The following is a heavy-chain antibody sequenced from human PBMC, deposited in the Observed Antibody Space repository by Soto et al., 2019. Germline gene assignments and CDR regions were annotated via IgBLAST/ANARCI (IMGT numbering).Heavy chain of an antibody. CDR1: GGSISSSSYY. CDR3: ARRTSGVMESIDY. Sequence: PSETLSLTCTVSGGSISSSSYYWGWIRQPPGKGLEWIGSIYYSGSTYYNPSLKSRVTISVDTSKNQFSLKLSSVTAADTAVYYCARRTSGVMESIDYWGQGTLVTVSS. V-gene: IGHV4-39*01. CDR2: IYYSGST. J-gene: IGHJ4*02. D-gene: IGHD2-8*01.